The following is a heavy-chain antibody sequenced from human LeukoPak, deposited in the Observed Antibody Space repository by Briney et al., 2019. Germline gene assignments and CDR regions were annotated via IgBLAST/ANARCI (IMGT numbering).Heavy chain of an antibody. Sequence: SVKVSCKASGGTFSSYAISWVRQAPGQGLEWMGGIIPIFGTANYAQKLQGRVTMTTDTSTSTAYMELRSLKSDDTAVYYCASLKNYYDSSGYLVTDAFDIWGQGTMVTVSS. CDR3: ASLKNYYDSSGYLVTDAFDI. CDR2: IIPIFGTA. CDR1: GGTFSSYA. J-gene: IGHJ3*02. V-gene: IGHV1-69*05. D-gene: IGHD3-22*01.